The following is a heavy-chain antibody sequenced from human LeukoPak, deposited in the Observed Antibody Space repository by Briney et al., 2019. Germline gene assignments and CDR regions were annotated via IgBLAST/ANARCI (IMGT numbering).Heavy chain of an antibody. D-gene: IGHD6-13*01. CDR1: GDSISSGDYY. J-gene: IGHJ4*02. CDR2: IYYSGST. CDR3: ARVREATIAPFFDY. V-gene: IGHV4-31*03. Sequence: PSETLSLTCTVSGDSISSGDYYWTWLRQHPGKGLEWIVCIYYSGSTYYNLSLKSRVIISADTSKNHFSLKLSSVTAADTAVYYCARVREATIAPFFDYWGQGILVTVSS.